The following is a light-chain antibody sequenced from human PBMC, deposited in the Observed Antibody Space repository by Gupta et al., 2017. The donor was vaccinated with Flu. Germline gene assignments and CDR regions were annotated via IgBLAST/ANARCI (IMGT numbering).Light chain of an antibody. CDR2: DVT. CDR1: SSDIGAYNS. CDR3: SSFTISTTLV. J-gene: IGLJ2*01. V-gene: IGLV2-14*01. Sequence: QSALTQPASVSGSPGQSITISCTGSSSDIGAYNSVSWYQQNPGKAPKVIIYDVTNRPSGISDRFSGSKSGNTASLIISGLQTDDEADYYCSSFTISTTLVFGGGTKVTVL.